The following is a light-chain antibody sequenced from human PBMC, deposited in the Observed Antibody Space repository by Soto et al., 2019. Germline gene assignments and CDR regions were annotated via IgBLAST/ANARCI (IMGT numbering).Light chain of an antibody. CDR3: QQYNNYFT. Sequence: DIQMTQSPSSLSASVGDRVTITCRASQSVQTWLAWFQQKPGKAPKLLIYKATTLETGVPSRLSVSGSETEFTLTISSLQPDDLGTYYCQQYNNYFTFGQGTKVDIK. V-gene: IGKV1-5*03. CDR1: QSVQTW. J-gene: IGKJ2*01. CDR2: KAT.